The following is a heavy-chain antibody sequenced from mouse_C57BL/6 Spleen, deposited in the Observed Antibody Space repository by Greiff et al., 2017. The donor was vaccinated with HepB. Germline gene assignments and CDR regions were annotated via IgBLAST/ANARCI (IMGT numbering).Heavy chain of an antibody. Sequence: EVMLVDSGGDLVKPGGSLKLSCAASGFTFSSYGMSWVRQTPDKRLEWVATISSGGSYTYYPDSVKGRFTISRDNAKNTLYLQMSSLKSEDTAMYYCARQGGYHYFDYWGQGTTLTVSS. CDR1: GFTFSSYG. V-gene: IGHV5-6*01. J-gene: IGHJ2*01. CDR2: ISSGGSYT. D-gene: IGHD3-1*01. CDR3: ARQGGYHYFDY.